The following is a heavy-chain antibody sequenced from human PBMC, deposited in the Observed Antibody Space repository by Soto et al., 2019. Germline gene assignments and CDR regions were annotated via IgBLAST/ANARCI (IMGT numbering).Heavy chain of an antibody. V-gene: IGHV4-59*01. CDR1: GGSISSYY. CDR3: ARMYYDFWSGYYTGMFGWFDP. CDR2: IYYSGST. D-gene: IGHD3-3*01. J-gene: IGHJ5*02. Sequence: PSETLSLTCTVSGGSISSYYSSWIRQPPGKGLEWIGYIYYSGSTNYNPSLKSRVTISVDTSKNQFSLKLSSVTAADTAVYYCARMYYDFWSGYYTGMFGWFDPWGQGTLVTVSS.